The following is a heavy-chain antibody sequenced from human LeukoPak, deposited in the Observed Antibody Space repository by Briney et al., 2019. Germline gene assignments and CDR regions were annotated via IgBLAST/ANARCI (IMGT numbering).Heavy chain of an antibody. J-gene: IGHJ6*03. CDR1: GDSIHSVYYY. CDR2: IYFDGET. V-gene: IGHV4-39*01. CDR3: ARHRKSARNYLYYYMDV. D-gene: IGHD6-6*01. Sequence: SETLSLTCTVSGDSIHSVYYYWGWNRQSPGKGLEWIGSIYFDGETSYSPSLKSRLIISIDTSKNQFSLDLTSVTAADTALYYCARHRKSARNYLYYYMDVWGKGTTVTVSS.